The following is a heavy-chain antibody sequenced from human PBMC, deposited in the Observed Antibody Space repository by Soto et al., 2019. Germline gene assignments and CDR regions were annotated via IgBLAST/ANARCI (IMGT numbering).Heavy chain of an antibody. D-gene: IGHD3-9*01. V-gene: IGHV1-69*02. CDR3: ASLTRDAYSTRPPPDF. CDR2: IIPILDIV. J-gene: IGHJ4*02. CDR1: GVTFSTYT. Sequence: ASVKVSCKASGVTFSTYTINWVRRAPGQGLEWMGRIIPILDIVSYAQRFQGRVTITADKSTSTAYMEVSGLRSEDTAVYYCASLTRDAYSTRPPPDFRGQRTLVTVSS.